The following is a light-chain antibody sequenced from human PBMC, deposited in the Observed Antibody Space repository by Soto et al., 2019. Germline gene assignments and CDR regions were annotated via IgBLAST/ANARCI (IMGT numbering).Light chain of an antibody. J-gene: IGLJ3*02. CDR3: AAWDDSLNGWV. Sequence: QSVLTQPPSASGTPGQRVTISCSGSTSNIGSNSVNWYQQLPGTAPKLLLYSSDRRPSGVPDRFSGSKSGTSASLAINGLQPEAEADYYCAAWDDSLNGWVFGGGTKLTVL. V-gene: IGLV1-44*01. CDR1: TSNIGSNS. CDR2: SSD.